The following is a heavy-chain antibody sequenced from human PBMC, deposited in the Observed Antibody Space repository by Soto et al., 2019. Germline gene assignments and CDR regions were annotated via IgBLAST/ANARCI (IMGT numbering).Heavy chain of an antibody. D-gene: IGHD3-22*01. Sequence: EVPLVESGGGLVKPGGSLRLSCAASGFTFSSYSMNWVRQAPGKGLEWVSSISSSSSYIYYADSVKGRFTISRDNAKNSLYLQMNRLRADDTAVYYCARASNSSGYLSYNWFDPWGQGTLVNVSS. J-gene: IGHJ5*02. CDR1: GFTFSSYS. V-gene: IGHV3-21*01. CDR3: ARASNSSGYLSYNWFDP. CDR2: ISSSSSYI.